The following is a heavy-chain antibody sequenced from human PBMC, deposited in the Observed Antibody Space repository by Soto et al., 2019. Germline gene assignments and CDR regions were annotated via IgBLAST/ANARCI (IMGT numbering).Heavy chain of an antibody. J-gene: IGHJ3*02. Sequence: PGGSLRLSCAASGFTFSNYWMTWVRQAPGKGLEWVANIKQDASENFYVDSVKGRFTISRDNAKNSLYLQVNSLRVEDTAVYYCARDSGPRGYDAFDIWGQGTMVTVSS. CDR1: GFTFSNYW. D-gene: IGHD2-8*02. V-gene: IGHV3-7*04. CDR3: ARDSGPRGYDAFDI. CDR2: IKQDASEN.